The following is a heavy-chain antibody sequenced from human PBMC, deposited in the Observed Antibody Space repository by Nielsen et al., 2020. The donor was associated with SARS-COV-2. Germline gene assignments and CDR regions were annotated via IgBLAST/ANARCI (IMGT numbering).Heavy chain of an antibody. CDR1: GGSISSSNW. V-gene: IGHV4-4*02. CDR3: ARTGLYSSCYFSADHYYYGMDV. Sequence: SKTLSLTCAVSGGSISSSNWWSWVRQPPGKGLAWLGEIYHSGSTNYNPSLKSRVTISVDKSKNQFSLKLSSVTAADTAVYYCARTGLYSSCYFSADHYYYGMDVWGQGTTVTVSS. J-gene: IGHJ6*02. CDR2: IYHSGST. D-gene: IGHD3-22*01.